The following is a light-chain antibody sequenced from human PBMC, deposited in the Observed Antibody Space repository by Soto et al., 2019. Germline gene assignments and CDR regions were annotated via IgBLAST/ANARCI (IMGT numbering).Light chain of an antibody. J-gene: IGLJ2*01. CDR2: EVT. V-gene: IGLV2-8*01. CDR1: SSDVGGYNY. Sequence: QSALTQPPSASGSPGQSVTISCSGTSSDVGGYNYVSWYQQYPGKAPKVMIYEVTRRPSGVPDRFSGSRSGNTASLIVSGLQAEDEADYYCSSYAGSNTVAFGGGTKLTVL. CDR3: SSYAGSNTVA.